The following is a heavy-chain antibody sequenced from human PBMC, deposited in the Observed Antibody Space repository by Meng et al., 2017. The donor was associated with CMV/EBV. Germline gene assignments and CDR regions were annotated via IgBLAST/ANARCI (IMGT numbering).Heavy chain of an antibody. D-gene: IGHD1-7*01. CDR2: IYYSGST. V-gene: IGHV4-61*01. CDR3: ARGLWNYDY. J-gene: IGHJ4*02. Sequence: GSLRLSCTVSGGSVSSGSYYWSWIRQPPGKGLEWIGYIYYSGSTNYNPSLKSRVTISVDTSKNQFSLKLSSVTAADTAVYYCARGLWNYDYWGQGTLVTVSS. CDR1: GGSVSSGSYY.